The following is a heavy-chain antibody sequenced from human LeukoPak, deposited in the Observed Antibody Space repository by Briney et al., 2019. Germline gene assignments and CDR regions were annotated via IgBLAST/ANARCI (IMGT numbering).Heavy chain of an antibody. CDR2: IYSDGRT. Sequence: PGGSLRLSCAASGFTVSTNYMSWVRQAPGKGLEWVSVIYSDGRTYYADPVKGRFTTSRDNSKNTLYLQMNSLRAEDTAVYYCARDSGRFDVFDIWGQGTMVTVSS. CDR1: GFTVSTNY. D-gene: IGHD3-10*01. V-gene: IGHV3-53*01. J-gene: IGHJ3*02. CDR3: ARDSGRFDVFDI.